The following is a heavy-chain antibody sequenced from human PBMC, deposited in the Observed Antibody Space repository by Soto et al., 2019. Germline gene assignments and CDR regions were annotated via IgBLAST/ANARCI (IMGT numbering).Heavy chain of an antibody. CDR1: GGSFSGYY. Sequence: SETLSLTCAVYGGSFSGYYWSWIRQPPGKGLEWIGEINHSGSTNYNPSLKSRVTISVDTSKNQFSLKLSSVTAADTAVYYCARGGLYNWNYHYYMDVWGKGTKVTVSS. J-gene: IGHJ6*03. CDR3: ARGGLYNWNYHYYMDV. V-gene: IGHV4-34*01. CDR2: INHSGST. D-gene: IGHD1-20*01.